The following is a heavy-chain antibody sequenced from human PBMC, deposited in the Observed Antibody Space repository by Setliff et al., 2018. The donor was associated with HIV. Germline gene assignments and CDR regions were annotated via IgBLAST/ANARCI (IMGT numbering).Heavy chain of an antibody. CDR3: ARLGIGRYCNISSCYLNQ. J-gene: IGHJ4*02. CDR1: GYTFTSYD. V-gene: IGHV1-8*02. Sequence: ASVKVSCKASGYTFTSYDINWVRQATGQGLEWMGWMNPNSGNTGYAQKFQGRVTMTRNTSISTAYMELSSLRSEDTAVYYCARLGIGRYCNISSCYLNQWGQGTLVTVSS. CDR2: MNPNSGNT. D-gene: IGHD6-19*01.